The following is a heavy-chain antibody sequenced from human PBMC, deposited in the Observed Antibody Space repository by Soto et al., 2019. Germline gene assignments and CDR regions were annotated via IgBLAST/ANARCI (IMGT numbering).Heavy chain of an antibody. CDR1: GFTFSNAW. CDR3: TTGDYYYYYGMDV. Sequence: GGSLRLSCAASGFTFSNAWMNWVRQAPGKGLEWVGRIKSKTDGGTTDYAAPVKGRFTISRDDSKNTLYLQMNSLKTEDTAVYYCTTGDYYYYYGMDVWGQGTTVTVSS. CDR2: IKSKTDGGTT. V-gene: IGHV3-15*07. J-gene: IGHJ6*02.